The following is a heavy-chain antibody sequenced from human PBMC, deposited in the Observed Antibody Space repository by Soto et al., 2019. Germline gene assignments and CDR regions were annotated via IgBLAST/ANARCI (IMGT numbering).Heavy chain of an antibody. CDR3: ARDRITMVRGVIITAAFDI. Sequence: GGSHRLSSTASGFNFGDYYMSWIRQAPGKGLEWVSYISSSGSTIYYADSVKGRFTISRDNAKNSLYLQMNSLRAEDTAVYYCARDRITMVRGVIITAAFDIWGQGTMVTVSS. D-gene: IGHD3-10*01. CDR2: ISSSGSTI. J-gene: IGHJ3*02. CDR1: GFNFGDYY. V-gene: IGHV3-11*01.